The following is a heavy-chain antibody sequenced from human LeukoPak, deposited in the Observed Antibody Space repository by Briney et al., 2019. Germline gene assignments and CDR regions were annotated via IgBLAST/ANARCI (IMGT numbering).Heavy chain of an antibody. CDR2: IIPILGIA. Sequence: SVKVSCKASGGTFSSYAISWVRQAPGQGLEWMGRIIPILGIANYAQKFQGRVTITADKSTSTAYMELSSLRSDDTAVYYCARDIVGATRSRSMFDYWGQGTLVTVSS. V-gene: IGHV1-69*04. CDR3: ARDIVGATRSRSMFDY. J-gene: IGHJ4*02. CDR1: GGTFSSYA. D-gene: IGHD1-26*01.